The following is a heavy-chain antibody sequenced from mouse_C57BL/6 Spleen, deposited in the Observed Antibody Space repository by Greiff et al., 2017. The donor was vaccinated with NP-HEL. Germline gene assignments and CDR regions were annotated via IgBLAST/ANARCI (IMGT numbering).Heavy chain of an antibody. D-gene: IGHD2-4*01. V-gene: IGHV5-17*01. J-gene: IGHJ4*01. CDR2: ISSGSSTI. CDR3: ARPTLYYDYDGYAMDY. Sequence: DVHLVESGGGLVKPGGSLKLSCAASGFTFSDYGMHWVRQAPEKGLEWVAYISSGSSTIYYADTVKGRFTISRDNAKNTLFLQMTSLRSEDTAMYYCARPTLYYDYDGYAMDYWGQGTSVTVSS. CDR1: GFTFSDYG.